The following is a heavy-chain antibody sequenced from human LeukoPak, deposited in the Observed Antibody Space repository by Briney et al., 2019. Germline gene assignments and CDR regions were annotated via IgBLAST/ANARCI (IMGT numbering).Heavy chain of an antibody. D-gene: IGHD3-9*01. CDR3: TTVSHFYF. CDR2: IKHDGTT. CDR1: GFTFINAW. Sequence: GGSLRLSCEVSGFTFINAWLSWVRQAPGKGLEWVGRIKHDGTTDHAAPVKGRFTISRDVSKDTLYLQMNSLKTEDTAIYYCTTVSHFYFGGQGTLVTVFS. J-gene: IGHJ4*02. V-gene: IGHV3-15*01.